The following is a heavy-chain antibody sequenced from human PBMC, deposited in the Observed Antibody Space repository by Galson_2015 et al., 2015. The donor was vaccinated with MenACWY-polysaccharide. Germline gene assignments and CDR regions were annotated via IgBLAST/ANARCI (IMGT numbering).Heavy chain of an antibody. D-gene: IGHD5-18*01. J-gene: IGHJ6*02. CDR3: AREVDTAMATGISYYYGMDV. Sequence: SVKVSCKASGYTFTSYYMHWVRQAPGQGLEWMGIINPSGAGTSYAQKFQGRVTMTRDTSTDTVYMELSSLRSEDTAVYCCAREVDTAMATGISYYYGMDVWGQGTTVTVSS. V-gene: IGHV1-46*01. CDR2: INPSGAGT. CDR1: GYTFTSYY.